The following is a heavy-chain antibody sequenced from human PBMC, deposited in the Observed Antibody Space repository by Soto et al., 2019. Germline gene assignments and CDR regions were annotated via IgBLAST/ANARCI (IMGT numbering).Heavy chain of an antibody. CDR1: GYSFTSYW. Sequence: PGESLKISCQGSGYSFTSYWITWVRQMPGKGLEWMGKIDPSDSDATYSPAFEGHVTISADKAISTVYLQWSSLRAADTAMYYCARLNAVYYGMDVWGQGTTVTVSS. J-gene: IGHJ6*02. CDR3: ARLNAVYYGMDV. CDR2: IDPSDSDA. V-gene: IGHV5-10-1*01.